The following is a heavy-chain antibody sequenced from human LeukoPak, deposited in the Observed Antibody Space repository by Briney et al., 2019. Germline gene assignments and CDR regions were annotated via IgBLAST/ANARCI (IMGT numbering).Heavy chain of an antibody. J-gene: IGHJ5*02. CDR1: GGSFGLYH. CDR2: IYYNGST. V-gene: IGHV4-59*01. D-gene: IGHD3-10*01. CDR3: ARDRAAGSDWLDP. Sequence: SETLSLTCTVSGGSFGLYHWTWIRQPPGKGLEWIGYIYYNGSTKYNLSLKSRVTISIDTSKNQLSLRLNSVTTADTAVYYCARDRAAGSDWLDPWGQGALVTVSS.